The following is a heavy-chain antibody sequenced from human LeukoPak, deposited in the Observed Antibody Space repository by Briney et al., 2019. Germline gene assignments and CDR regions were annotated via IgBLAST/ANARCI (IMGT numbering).Heavy chain of an antibody. Sequence: SETLSLTCTVSGGSISSYYWSWIRQPPGKGLEWIGEINHRGSTNYNPPLKSRITISVDTSKNQFSLKLSSVTAADTAVYYCARLAAAGTRWFDPWGQGTLVTVSS. V-gene: IGHV4-34*01. J-gene: IGHJ5*02. CDR1: GGSISSYY. CDR3: ARLAAAGTRWFDP. CDR2: INHRGST. D-gene: IGHD6-13*01.